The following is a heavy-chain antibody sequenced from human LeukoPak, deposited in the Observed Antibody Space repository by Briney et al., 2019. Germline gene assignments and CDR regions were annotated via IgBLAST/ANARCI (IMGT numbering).Heavy chain of an antibody. J-gene: IGHJ6*02. D-gene: IGHD1/OR15-1a*01. V-gene: IGHV4-38-2*02. CDR3: ARQKWEQQGRDYYFNGLDV. CDR1: GYSISSGYY. CDR2: IYHSGST. Sequence: SETLSLTCTVSGYSISSGYYWGWIRQPPGKGLEEIGSIYHSGSTYYNPSLKSRVTISVDTSRNQFSLKLRSVTAADTAVYYCARQKWEQQGRDYYFNGLDVWGPGTTVIVSS.